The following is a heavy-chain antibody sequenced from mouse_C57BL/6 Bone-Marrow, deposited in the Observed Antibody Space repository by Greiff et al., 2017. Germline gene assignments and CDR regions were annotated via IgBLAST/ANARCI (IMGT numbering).Heavy chain of an antibody. CDR3: ARGGLRQEFAY. D-gene: IGHD2-4*01. Sequence: QVQLQQPGAELVKPGASVKLSCKASGYTFTSYWMHWVKQRPGRGLEWIGRIDPNSGGTKDNEKFKSKATLTVDKPSSTAYMQLISLTSADSAVYYCARGGLRQEFAYWGQGTLVTGSA. CDR1: GYTFTSYW. J-gene: IGHJ3*01. V-gene: IGHV1-72*01. CDR2: IDPNSGGT.